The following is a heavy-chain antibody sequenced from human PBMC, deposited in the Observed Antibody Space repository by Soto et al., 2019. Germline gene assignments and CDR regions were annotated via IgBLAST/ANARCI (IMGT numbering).Heavy chain of an antibody. J-gene: IGHJ4*01. CDR3: ARWTWCERLAY. V-gene: IGHV3-7*03. CDR2: IKGDGSDQ. Sequence: EVHLVESGGDLVQPGGSLRLSCEASGFTFSNYWMTWVRQAPGKGLEWVANIKGDGSDQHYVDSVKGRFTISRDNAKNSLYLQMSSLRSEDTAFYYCARWTWCERLAYWGRGTLVTVFS. D-gene: IGHD2-8*01. CDR1: GFTFSNYW.